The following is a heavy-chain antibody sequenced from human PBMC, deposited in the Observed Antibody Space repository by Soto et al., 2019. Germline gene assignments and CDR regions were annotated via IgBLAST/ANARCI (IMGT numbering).Heavy chain of an antibody. CDR1: GGSISSSSYY. Sequence: SETLSLTCTVSGGSISSSSYYWGWIRQPPGKGLEWIGSIYYSGSTYYNPSLKSRVTISVDTSKNQFSLKLSSVTAADTAVYYCARLAPTSMVRGKRQVGGSYMDVWGKGTTVTVSS. D-gene: IGHD3-10*01. J-gene: IGHJ6*03. CDR3: ARLAPTSMVRGKRQVGGSYMDV. CDR2: IYYSGST. V-gene: IGHV4-39*01.